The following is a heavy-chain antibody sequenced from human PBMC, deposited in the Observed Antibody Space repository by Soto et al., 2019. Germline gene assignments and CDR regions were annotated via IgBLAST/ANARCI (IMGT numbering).Heavy chain of an antibody. D-gene: IGHD3-22*01. CDR1: RYAISWNS. Sequence: SGDPSLTLPLSRYAISWNSPGWIRQPPGKRLQWMGYMYYTGSTNYNPSLKSRVTRSVDTSKSQFSLRLSSVTAADTAVYYCARYKRLIVDYWGRGTLVTSPQ. CDR3: ARYKRLIVDY. CDR2: MYYTGST. V-gene: IGHV4-59*08. J-gene: IGHJ4*02.